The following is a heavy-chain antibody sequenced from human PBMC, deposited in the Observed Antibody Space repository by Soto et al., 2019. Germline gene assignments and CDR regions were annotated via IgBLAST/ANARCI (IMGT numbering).Heavy chain of an antibody. CDR2: ISYDGSNT. D-gene: IGHD1-26*01. J-gene: IGHJ6*02. V-gene: IGHV3-30*18. Sequence: QVQLVESGGGVVQPGWSLRLSCAASGFSISDYGMEWVRQAPGKGLEWVALISYDGSNTYYADSVKGRFTISRDNSKDTLFLPMTGLRREDTAVYYCAKGAGDRLSLGMDVWGQGTTVTVSS. CDR3: AKGAGDRLSLGMDV. CDR1: GFSISDYG.